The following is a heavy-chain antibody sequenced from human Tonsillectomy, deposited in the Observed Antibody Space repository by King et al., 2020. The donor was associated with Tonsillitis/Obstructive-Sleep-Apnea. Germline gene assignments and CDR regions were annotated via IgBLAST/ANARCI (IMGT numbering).Heavy chain of an antibody. CDR3: ARSYCSSTSCRKHYYYYYMDV. V-gene: IGHV4-34*01. D-gene: IGHD2-2*01. CDR2: INHSGST. Sequence: VQLQQWGAGLLKPSETLSLTCAVYGGSFSGYYWSWIRQPPGKGLEWIGEINHSGSTNYNPSLKSRVTISVDTSKNQFSLKLSSVTAADTAVYYCARSYCSSTSCRKHYYYYYMDVWGKGTTVTVSS. J-gene: IGHJ6*03. CDR1: GGSFSGYY.